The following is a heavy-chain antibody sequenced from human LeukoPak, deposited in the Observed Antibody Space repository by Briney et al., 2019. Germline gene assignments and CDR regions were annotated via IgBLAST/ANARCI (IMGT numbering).Heavy chain of an antibody. CDR2: ITGSTGRT. J-gene: IGHJ4*02. D-gene: IGHD3-3*01. CDR3: ARRGDLWSGPTYYFDY. V-gene: IGHV3-23*01. CDR1: GFTSRSYA. Sequence: HAGGSLKLSSAVSGFTSRSYALSWVRQAPGKGLEWVSAITGSTGRTYYADSVKGRFTISRDNSKSTLFLQMNSLRAEDTAVYYCARRGDLWSGPTYYFDYWGQGTLVTVSS.